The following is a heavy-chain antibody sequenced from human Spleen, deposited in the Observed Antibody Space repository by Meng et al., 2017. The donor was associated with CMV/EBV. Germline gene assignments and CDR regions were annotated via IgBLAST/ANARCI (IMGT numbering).Heavy chain of an antibody. V-gene: IGHV1-18*01. CDR2: ISAYNGNT. J-gene: IGHJ4*02. CDR3: ARDPPYYYDSGGYHADY. CDR1: GYTFTSYD. D-gene: IGHD3-22*01. Sequence: ASVKVSCKASGYTFTSYDINWVRQATGQGLEWMGWISAYNGNTNYAQSLQDRVTMSTDTSTSTAFMELRSLKFDDTAVYYCARDPPYYYDSGGYHADYWGQGTLVTVSS.